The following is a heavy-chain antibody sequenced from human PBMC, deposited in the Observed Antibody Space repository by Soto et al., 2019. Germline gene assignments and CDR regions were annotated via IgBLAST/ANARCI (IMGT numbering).Heavy chain of an antibody. D-gene: IGHD2-2*01. CDR1: GYTFTTYG. Sequence: QVQLVQSGAEVKKPGASLKVSCKTSGYTFTTYGISWVRQAPGQGLEWMIWISTSNGNTNYAQKFQGRVTMTTDTSTTTATMELRSLTPDDTAVYCCVRDSFGHAVFDYWSQGTLVTVSS. CDR2: ISTSNGNT. V-gene: IGHV1-18*04. J-gene: IGHJ4*02. CDR3: VRDSFGHAVFDY.